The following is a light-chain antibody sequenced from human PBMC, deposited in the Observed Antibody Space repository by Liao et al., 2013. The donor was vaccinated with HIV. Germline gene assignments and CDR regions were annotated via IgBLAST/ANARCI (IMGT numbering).Light chain of an antibody. Sequence: SYELTQPPSVSVSPGQTASITCSGDKLGDKYASWYQQKPGQSPMVVIYQDDKRPSGIPERFSGSNSGNTATLTISGTQAMDEADYYCQAWDSGTVFGGGTKLTVL. V-gene: IGLV3-1*01. CDR3: QAWDSGTV. CDR1: KLGDKY. J-gene: IGLJ3*02. CDR2: QDD.